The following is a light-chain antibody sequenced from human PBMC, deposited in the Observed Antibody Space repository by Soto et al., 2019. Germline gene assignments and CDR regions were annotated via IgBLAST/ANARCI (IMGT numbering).Light chain of an antibody. CDR1: HNIERW. V-gene: IGKV1-5*01. CDR3: QQFAISTT. CDR2: DAS. Sequence: IQMTQSPSTLSASVGDRVTITCRASHNIERWMAWYQQKPGKAPRLLIFDASTLHSGVPSRFSGSGSGTDFTLTISSLQPDDSATYYCQQFAISTTFGQGTKVDIK. J-gene: IGKJ1*01.